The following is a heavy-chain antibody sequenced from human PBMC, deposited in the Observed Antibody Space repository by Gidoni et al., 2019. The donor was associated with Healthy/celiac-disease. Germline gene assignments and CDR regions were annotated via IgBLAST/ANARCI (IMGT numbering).Heavy chain of an antibody. V-gene: IGHV3-30-3*01. CDR1: GFPFSSYA. J-gene: IGHJ3*02. Sequence: QVQLVESGGGVVLPGRSLRLSCSASGFPFSSYALHWVRQAPGKGLELVAVISYDGSNKYYADSVKGRFTISRDNSKNTLYLQMNSLRAEDTAVYYCARESYYDILTGYNDAFDIWGQGTMVTVSS. CDR2: ISYDGSNK. CDR3: ARESYYDILTGYNDAFDI. D-gene: IGHD3-9*01.